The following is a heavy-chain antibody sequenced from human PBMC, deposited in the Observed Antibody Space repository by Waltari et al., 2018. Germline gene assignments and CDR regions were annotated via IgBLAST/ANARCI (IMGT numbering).Heavy chain of an antibody. CDR3: AKGGGSWAFFDS. V-gene: IGHV3-23*01. D-gene: IGHD1-26*01. Sequence: EVHLLESGGGLIQPGGALRLPCAAHGFTFGAFSMAWVRQSPGKGLEWVATINDKTHYPYYAESVKGRFTLSRDNSANSLFLQMTDLRGDDTALYYCAKGGGSWAFFDSWGQGTLVAVSS. J-gene: IGHJ4*02. CDR2: INDKTHYP. CDR1: GFTFGAFS.